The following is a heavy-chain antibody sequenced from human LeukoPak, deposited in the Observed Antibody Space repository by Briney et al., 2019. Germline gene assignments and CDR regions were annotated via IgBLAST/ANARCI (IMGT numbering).Heavy chain of an antibody. J-gene: IGHJ4*02. Sequence: GGSLRLSCAASGFTVTSYYMTWVRQAPGKGLERVSVIYSTDSTYYADSVKGRFTISRDNAKNSLYLQMNSLRAEDTAVYYCAREYYGDYVDYWGQGTLVTVSS. D-gene: IGHD4-17*01. CDR1: GFTVTSYY. CDR2: IYSTDST. CDR3: AREYYGDYVDY. V-gene: IGHV3-53*01.